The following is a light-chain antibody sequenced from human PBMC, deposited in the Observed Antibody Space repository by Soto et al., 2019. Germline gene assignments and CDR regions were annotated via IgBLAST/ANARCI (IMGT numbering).Light chain of an antibody. CDR2: EVS. Sequence: QSVLTQPASVSGSPGQSITISCTGTSSDVGGYNYVSWYQQHPGKAPKLMIYEVSNRPSGVSNRFSGSKSGNTASLTISGLQAEDEADYYCSSYTSRSTQHFHWVFGGGTKVTVL. CDR1: SSDVGGYNY. CDR3: SSYTSRSTQHFHWV. J-gene: IGLJ3*02. V-gene: IGLV2-14*01.